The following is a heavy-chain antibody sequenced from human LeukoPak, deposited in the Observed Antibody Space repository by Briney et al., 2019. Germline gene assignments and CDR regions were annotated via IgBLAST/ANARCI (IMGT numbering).Heavy chain of an antibody. CDR2: IYRSGCT. CDR1: GGSISSSNW. CDR3: ARAKSVAGLPYYFDY. J-gene: IGHJ4*02. V-gene: IGHV4-4*02. Sequence: SGTLSLTCAVSGGSISSSNWWSWVRQPPGKGLEWIGEIYRSGCTNYNPSLKSRVTISVDKSKNQFSLKLSSVTAADTAVYYCARAKSVAGLPYYFDYWGQGTLVTVSS. D-gene: IGHD6-19*01.